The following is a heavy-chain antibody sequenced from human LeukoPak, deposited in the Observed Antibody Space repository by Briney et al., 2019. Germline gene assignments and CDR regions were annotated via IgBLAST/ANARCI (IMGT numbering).Heavy chain of an antibody. J-gene: IGHJ6*04. Sequence: SETLSLTCTVSGGSISRYYWSWIRQPPGKGLEWNGYIYYSGSTNYNPSLKSRVTISVDTSKNQFSLKLSSVTAADTAVYYCARDSVVVVAATRTYYYGMDVWGKGTTVTVSS. CDR2: IYYSGST. CDR3: ARDSVVVVAATRTYYYGMDV. V-gene: IGHV4-59*01. D-gene: IGHD2-15*01. CDR1: GGSISRYY.